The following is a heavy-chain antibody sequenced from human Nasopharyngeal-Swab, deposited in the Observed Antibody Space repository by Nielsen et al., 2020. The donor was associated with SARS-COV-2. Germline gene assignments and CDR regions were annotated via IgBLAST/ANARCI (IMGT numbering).Heavy chain of an antibody. J-gene: IGHJ4*02. Sequence: GGSLRLSCAASRFTFDDYAMHWVRQAPGKGLEWVSGISWNSGSIGYADSVKGRFTISRDNAKNSLYLQMNSLRAEDTALYYCAKDITGSLVAHFDYWGQGTLVTVSS. D-gene: IGHD5-12*01. V-gene: IGHV3-9*01. CDR3: AKDITGSLVAHFDY. CDR2: ISWNSGSI. CDR1: RFTFDDYA.